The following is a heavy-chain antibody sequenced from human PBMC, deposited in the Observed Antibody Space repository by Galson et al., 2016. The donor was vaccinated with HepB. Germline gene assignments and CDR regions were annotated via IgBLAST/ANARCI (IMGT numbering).Heavy chain of an antibody. Sequence: SLRLSCAASGFTFRSYGMSWVRQVPGKGLEWVSTISGDGASTYYADSVKGRFSISRDNSKNTVYLQMDRLRAEDTAVYYCAKAYGVDSYHFNDWGQGTLVIVSS. CDR2: ISGDGAST. CDR1: GFTFRSYG. CDR3: AKAYGVDSYHFND. D-gene: IGHD4-17*01. J-gene: IGHJ4*02. V-gene: IGHV3-23*01.